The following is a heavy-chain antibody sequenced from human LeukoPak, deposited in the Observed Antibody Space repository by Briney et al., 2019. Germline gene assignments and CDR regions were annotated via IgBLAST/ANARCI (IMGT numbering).Heavy chain of an antibody. CDR3: ARPGYSGYIIGYYFDY. D-gene: IGHD5-12*01. CDR2: LSSSGRYI. J-gene: IGHJ4*02. Sequence: GGSLRLSCAAFGFTFSSYTMNWVRQAPGKGLEGVSSLSSSGRYIYYADSLKGRFTISRDNAKNSLYLQMNSLRAEDTAVYYCARPGYSGYIIGYYFDYWGQGTLVTVSS. CDR1: GFTFSSYT. V-gene: IGHV3-21*06.